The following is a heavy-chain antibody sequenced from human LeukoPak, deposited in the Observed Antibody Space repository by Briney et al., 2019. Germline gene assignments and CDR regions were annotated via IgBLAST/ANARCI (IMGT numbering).Heavy chain of an antibody. D-gene: IGHD3-10*01. CDR3: ARVFKRAYYYGSGPLDY. J-gene: IGHJ4*02. V-gene: IGHV4-34*01. CDR2: INHSGST. CDR1: GGSFSGYY. Sequence: SETLSLTCAVYGGSFSGYYWSWIRQPPGKGLEWIGEINHSGSTNYNPSLKSRVTISVDTSKNQFSLKLSSVTAADTAVYYCARVFKRAYYYGSGPLDYWGQGTLVTVSS.